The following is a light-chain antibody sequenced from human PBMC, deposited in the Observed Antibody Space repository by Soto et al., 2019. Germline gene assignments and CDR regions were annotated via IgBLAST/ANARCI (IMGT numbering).Light chain of an antibody. J-gene: IGLJ3*02. V-gene: IGLV1-47*01. Sequence: QSVLTQPPSASGTPGQGVTISCSGSSSNIGSNYVYWYQQLPGTAPALVIYRDNQRPSGVPDRFSGSKSGTSASLAISGLRSEDEADYYCAAWDDSLSGREFGGGTKLTVL. CDR1: SSNIGSNY. CDR2: RDN. CDR3: AAWDDSLSGRE.